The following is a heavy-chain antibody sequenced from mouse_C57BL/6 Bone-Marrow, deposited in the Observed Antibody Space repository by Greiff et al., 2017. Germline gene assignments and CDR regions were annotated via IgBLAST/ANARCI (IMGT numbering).Heavy chain of an antibody. Sequence: QVQLQQPGAELVKPGASVKLSCKASGYTFTSYWMQWVKQRPGQGLEWIGEIDPSDSYTNYNQKFKGKATLTVDTSSSTAYMQLSSLTSEDSAVYYCAREVLGLFWYFDVWGTGTTVTVSS. J-gene: IGHJ1*03. V-gene: IGHV1-50*01. CDR2: IDPSDSYT. CDR1: GYTFTSYW. D-gene: IGHD4-1*01. CDR3: AREVLGLFWYFDV.